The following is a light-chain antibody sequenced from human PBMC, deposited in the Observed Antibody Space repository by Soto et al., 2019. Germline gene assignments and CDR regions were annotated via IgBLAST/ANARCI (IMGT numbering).Light chain of an antibody. CDR3: QQSYSTPIT. V-gene: IGKV1-39*01. CDR2: GAS. J-gene: IGKJ5*01. Sequence: DIQMTQSPSSLSASVGDRVTITCRASQSISSYLNWYHQKPGNAPKLLIYGASSLQSGVPSRFSGSGSGTDFTLTISSLQPEDFANYYCQQSYSTPITFGQGTRLEIK. CDR1: QSISSY.